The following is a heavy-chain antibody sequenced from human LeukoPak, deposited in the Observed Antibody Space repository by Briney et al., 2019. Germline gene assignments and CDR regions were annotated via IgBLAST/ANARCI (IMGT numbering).Heavy chain of an antibody. V-gene: IGHV4-4*07. Sequence: PSETLSLTCTVSGGSISSYYWSWIREPAGKGLEWIGRIYTSGSTNYNPSLKSRVTMSVDTSKNQFSLKLSSVTAADTAVYYCARGTVVSLRFLEWLPGDYYMDVWGKGTTVTVSS. CDR3: ARGTVVSLRFLEWLPGDYYMDV. D-gene: IGHD3-3*01. CDR1: GGSISSYY. J-gene: IGHJ6*03. CDR2: IYTSGST.